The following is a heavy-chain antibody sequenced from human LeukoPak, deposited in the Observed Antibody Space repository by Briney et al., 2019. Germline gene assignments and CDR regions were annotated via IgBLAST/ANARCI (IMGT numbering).Heavy chain of an antibody. V-gene: IGHV1-69*13. J-gene: IGHJ6*02. Sequence: SVKVSCKASGGTFSSYAISWVRQAPGQGLEWMGGIIPIFGTANYAQKFQGRVTITADESTSTAYMELSSLRSEDTAVYYCARVPYYYDSSGYYYYYYGMDVWGQGTTVTVSS. D-gene: IGHD3-22*01. CDR3: ARVPYYYDSSGYYYYYYGMDV. CDR1: GGTFSSYA. CDR2: IIPIFGTA.